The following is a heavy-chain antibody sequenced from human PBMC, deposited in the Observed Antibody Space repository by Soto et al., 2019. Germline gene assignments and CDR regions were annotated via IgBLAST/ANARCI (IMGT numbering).Heavy chain of an antibody. CDR1: GFTFSSYG. J-gene: IGHJ3*02. Sequence: GGSLRLSCAASGFTFSSYGMHWVRQAPGKGLEWVAVIWYDGSNKYYADSVKGRFTISRDNSKNTLYLQMNSLRAEDTAVYYCATGKGFGRKDDFAFDIWGQGTMVTVSS. V-gene: IGHV3-33*01. CDR3: ATGKGFGRKDDFAFDI. D-gene: IGHD3-16*01. CDR2: IWYDGSNK.